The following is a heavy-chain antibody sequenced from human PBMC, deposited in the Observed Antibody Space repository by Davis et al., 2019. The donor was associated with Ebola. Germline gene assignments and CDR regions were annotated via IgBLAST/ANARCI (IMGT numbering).Heavy chain of an antibody. J-gene: IGHJ4*02. CDR2: INGGNT. Sequence: ASVQVSCKASGYTFTRHGITWVRQAPGQGLEWMGWINGGNTHYAQKVQGRVTMTTDTSTSTAFMELRSLTSDDTAVYYCVRDPWGDDDVYWGQGTLVTVSS. D-gene: IGHD2-21*01. CDR1: GYTFTRHG. CDR3: VRDPWGDDDVY. V-gene: IGHV1-18*01.